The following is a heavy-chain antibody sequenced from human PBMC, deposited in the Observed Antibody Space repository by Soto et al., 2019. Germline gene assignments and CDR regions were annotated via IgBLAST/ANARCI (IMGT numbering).Heavy chain of an antibody. Sequence: SETLSLTCTVSGGSISSYYWSWIRQPPGKGLEWIGYIYYSGSTNYNPSLKSRVTISVDTSKNQFSLKLSSVTAADTAVYYCARGPVLRFSPWFDPWGQGTLVTVSS. CDR3: ARGPVLRFSPWFDP. D-gene: IGHD3-3*01. CDR1: GGSISSYY. V-gene: IGHV4-59*01. J-gene: IGHJ5*02. CDR2: IYYSGST.